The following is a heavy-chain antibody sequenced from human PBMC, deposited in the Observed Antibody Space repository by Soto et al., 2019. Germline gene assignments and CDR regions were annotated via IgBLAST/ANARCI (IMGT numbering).Heavy chain of an antibody. V-gene: IGHV3-23*01. CDR1: GFTFSSYA. D-gene: IGHD3-10*01. Sequence: PGGSLRLSCAASGFTFSSYAMSWVRQAPGKGLEWVSAISGSGGSTYYADSVKGRFTISRDNSKNTLYLQMNSLRAEDTAVYYCAKEGGGYYGSGSYFPKALPHWGQGTLVTVSS. CDR3: AKEGGGYYGSGSYFPKALPH. J-gene: IGHJ1*01. CDR2: ISGSGGST.